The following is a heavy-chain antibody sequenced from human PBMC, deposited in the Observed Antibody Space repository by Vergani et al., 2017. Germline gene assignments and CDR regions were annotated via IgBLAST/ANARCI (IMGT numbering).Heavy chain of an antibody. CDR3: VRVLHTSYILGAFDI. CDR2: IDVKGNS. D-gene: IGHD2-21*01. J-gene: IGHJ3*02. Sequence: QVQLQESGPGLVKPSQTLSLTCSFSGCSLDIHSQTWGWIRQPAGEGLEWIGLIDVKGNSNFSPSLESRVTMSADASRGRFSLNLRSVTTSDTAVYYCVRVLHTSYILGAFDIWGQGIKVTVSS. CDR1: GCSLDIHSQT. V-gene: IGHV4-61*02.